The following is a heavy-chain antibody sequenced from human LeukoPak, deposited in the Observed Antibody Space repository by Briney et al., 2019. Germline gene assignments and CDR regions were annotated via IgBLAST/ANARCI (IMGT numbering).Heavy chain of an antibody. Sequence: SQTLSLTCTVSGGSISSGGYYWSWIRQHPGKGLEWIGYIYYSGSTYYNPSLKSRVAISVDTSKNQFSLKLSSVTAADTAVYYCASTAGGDHYFDYWGQGTLVTVSS. CDR3: ASTAGGDHYFDY. D-gene: IGHD2-21*02. J-gene: IGHJ4*02. CDR2: IYYSGST. V-gene: IGHV4-31*03. CDR1: GGSISSGGYY.